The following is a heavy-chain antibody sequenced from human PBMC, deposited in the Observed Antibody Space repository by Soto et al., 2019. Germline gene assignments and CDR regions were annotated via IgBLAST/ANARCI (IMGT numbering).Heavy chain of an antibody. V-gene: IGHV4-34*01. CDR1: GGSFSGYS. Sequence: QVQLQQWGAGLLKPSETLSLTCAVYGGSFSGYSWSWIRQPPGKGLECFGEINHSGSTNYNPSLKSRVTISVDTSKNQFSLKLSSVTAADTAVYYCARGRRSFTICGVVPYYFDYWGQGTLVTVSS. J-gene: IGHJ4*02. D-gene: IGHD3-3*01. CDR2: INHSGST. CDR3: ARGRRSFTICGVVPYYFDY.